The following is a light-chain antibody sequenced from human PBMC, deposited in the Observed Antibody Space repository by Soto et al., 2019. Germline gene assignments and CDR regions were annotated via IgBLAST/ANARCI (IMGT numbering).Light chain of an antibody. CDR3: EQYWAWPPT. J-gene: IGKJ1*01. Sequence: EIVMTQSPATLSLSPGERATLSCWASLNIHTALGWYQQKPGQAPRLLIHSASSRASGIPARFSGSGSGTEFTLTISSLQSEDFAVYYCEQYWAWPPTFGQGTKVHIK. CDR2: SAS. CDR1: LNIHTA. V-gene: IGKV3-15*01.